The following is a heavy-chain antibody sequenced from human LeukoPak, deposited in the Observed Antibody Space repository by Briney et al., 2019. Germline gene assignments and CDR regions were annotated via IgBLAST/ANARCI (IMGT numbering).Heavy chain of an antibody. CDR2: INPNSGGT. CDR1: GYTFTGYY. CDR3: ARGYSSSGDFDY. Sequence: ASVKVSCKASGYTFTGYYMHWVRQAPGQGLEWMGWINPNSGGTNYAQKFQGRVTITRDTSIGTAYMELSRLRSDDTAVYYCARGYSSSGDFDYWGQGTLVTVSS. V-gene: IGHV1-2*02. D-gene: IGHD6-6*01. J-gene: IGHJ4*02.